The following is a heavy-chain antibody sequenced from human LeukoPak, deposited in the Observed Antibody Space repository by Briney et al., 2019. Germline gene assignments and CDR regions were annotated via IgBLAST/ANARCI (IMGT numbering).Heavy chain of an antibody. CDR3: ARDRAVFIAAHPTYYFDY. J-gene: IGHJ4*02. V-gene: IGHV3-33*01. CDR1: GFTFSSYG. D-gene: IGHD6-13*01. CDR2: ICYDGSNK. Sequence: GGSLRLSCAASGFTFSSYGMHWVRQAPGKGLEWVAVICYDGSNKYYADSVKGRFTISRDNSKNTLYLQMNSLRAEDTAVYYCARDRAVFIAAHPTYYFDYWGQGTLVTVSS.